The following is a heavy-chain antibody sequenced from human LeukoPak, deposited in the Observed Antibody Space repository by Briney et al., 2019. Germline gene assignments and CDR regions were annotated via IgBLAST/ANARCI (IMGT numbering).Heavy chain of an antibody. V-gene: IGHV3-33*01. CDR2: IWPDGTSK. J-gene: IGHJ5*02. Sequence: GGSLRLSCVPSGFTFSNYGMHWVRQAPGKGLEWVAVIWPDGTSKYYADSVKGRFTISRDNSENTLYLQMNSLRAEDTAVYYCARSLERNYHGSGSYYMNNWFDPWGQGTLVTVSS. CDR3: ARSLERNYHGSGSYYMNNWFDP. CDR1: GFTFSNYG. D-gene: IGHD3-10*01.